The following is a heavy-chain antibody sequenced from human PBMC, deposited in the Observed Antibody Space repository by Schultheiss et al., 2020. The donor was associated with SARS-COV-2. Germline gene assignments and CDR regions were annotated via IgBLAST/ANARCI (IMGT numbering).Heavy chain of an antibody. Sequence: ASVKVSCNASGGTFSSYAISWVRQAPGQGLEWMGIINPSGGSTSYAQKFQGRVTMTRDTSTSTVYMELSSLRSEDTAVYYCARSGHMTTVTFSAFDIWGQGTMVTVSS. J-gene: IGHJ3*02. CDR1: GGTFSSYA. V-gene: IGHV1-46*01. D-gene: IGHD4-17*01. CDR3: ARSGHMTTVTFSAFDI. CDR2: INPSGGST.